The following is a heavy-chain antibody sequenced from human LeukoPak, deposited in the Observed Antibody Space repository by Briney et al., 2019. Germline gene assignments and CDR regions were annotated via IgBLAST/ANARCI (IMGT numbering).Heavy chain of an antibody. CDR1: GGTIRSYY. CDR3: ARGHSCGWYYFDY. CDR2: IYYSGST. V-gene: IGHV4-59*01. J-gene: IGHJ4*02. Sequence: PSETLSLTCTVSGGTIRSYYWNWIRQPPGKGLEWIGYIYYSGSTNYNPSVESRVTISVDTSKNQFSLKLSSVTAADTAVYYCARGHSCGWYYFDYWGQGTLVTVSS. D-gene: IGHD6-19*01.